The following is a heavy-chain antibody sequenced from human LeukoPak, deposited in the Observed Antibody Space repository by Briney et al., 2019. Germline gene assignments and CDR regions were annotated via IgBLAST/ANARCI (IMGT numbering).Heavy chain of an antibody. CDR1: GFTFSRHY. CDR2: IKQDGRET. CDR3: ARVPLATRITMVRGVISWFDP. V-gene: IGHV3-7*01. J-gene: IGHJ5*02. D-gene: IGHD3-10*01. Sequence: GGSLRLSCAASGFTFSRHYMSWVRQGPGKGLEWVANIKQDGRETFYVDSVKGRFTVSRDNAKNSLYLQMNSLRAEDTAVYYCARVPLATRITMVRGVISWFDPWGQGTLVTVSS.